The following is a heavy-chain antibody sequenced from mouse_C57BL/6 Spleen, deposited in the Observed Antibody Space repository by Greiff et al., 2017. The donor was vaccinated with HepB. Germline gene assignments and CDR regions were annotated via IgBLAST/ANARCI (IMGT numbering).Heavy chain of an antibody. CDR2: ISDGGSYT. J-gene: IGHJ2*01. D-gene: IGHD1-1*01. V-gene: IGHV5-4*01. CDR1: GFTFSSYA. Sequence: EVKLVESGGGLVKPGGSLKLSCAASGFTFSSYAMSWVRQTPEKRLEWVATISDGGSYTYYPDNVKGRFTIARDNAKNNLYLQMSQLKSEDTAMYYCARDYYGSSYDYWGQGTTLTVSS. CDR3: ARDYYGSSYDY.